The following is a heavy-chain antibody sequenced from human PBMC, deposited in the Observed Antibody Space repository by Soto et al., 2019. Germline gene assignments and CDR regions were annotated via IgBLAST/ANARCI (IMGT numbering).Heavy chain of an antibody. CDR1: GFTFSAYA. D-gene: IGHD3-22*01. CDR2: ISGSGGST. V-gene: IGHV3-23*01. Sequence: GGSLRLSCAASGFTFSAYAMTWVRQAPGKGLEWVSAISGSGGSTYYADSVKGRFTISRDNSKNTLYLQMNSLRAEDTAVYYCAKGESITMIVVVPEAFDIWGQGTMVTVS. J-gene: IGHJ3*02. CDR3: AKGESITMIVVVPEAFDI.